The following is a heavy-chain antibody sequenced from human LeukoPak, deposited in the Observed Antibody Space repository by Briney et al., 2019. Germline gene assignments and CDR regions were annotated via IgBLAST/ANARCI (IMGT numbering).Heavy chain of an antibody. D-gene: IGHD5-12*01. CDR2: IYYSGYT. V-gene: IGHV4-59*12. CDR1: GGSISSYY. Sequence: PSETLSLTCTVSGGSISSYYWSWIRQPPGKGLEWIGYIYYSGYTNYNPSLKSRVTISVDTSKNQFSLKLSYVTAADTAVYYCARGGWLRSFGRPDAFDIWGQGTMVTVSS. J-gene: IGHJ3*02. CDR3: ARGGWLRSFGRPDAFDI.